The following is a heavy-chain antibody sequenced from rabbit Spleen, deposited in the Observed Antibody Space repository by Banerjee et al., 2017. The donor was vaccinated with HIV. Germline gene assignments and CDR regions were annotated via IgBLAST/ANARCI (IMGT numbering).Heavy chain of an antibody. Sequence: QEQLVESGGGLVKPEGSLTLTCKASGVSFSDKDVMCWVRQAPGKGLELIACIYTSSGNTWYASWVHGRFTISKTSSTTVTLQMTSLTAADTATYFCARDSGTSFSSYGMDLWGPGTLVTVS. CDR3: ARDSGTSFSSYGMDL. CDR2: IYTSSGNT. J-gene: IGHJ6*01. CDR1: GVSFSDKDV. V-gene: IGHV1S45*01. D-gene: IGHD8-1*01.